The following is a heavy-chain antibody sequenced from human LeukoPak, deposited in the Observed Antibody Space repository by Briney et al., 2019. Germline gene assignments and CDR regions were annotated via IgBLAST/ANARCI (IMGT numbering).Heavy chain of an antibody. J-gene: IGHJ6*04. Sequence: SETLSLTCAVYGGSFSDYYWSWIRLPPGKGLEWIGEVNHGGSTNYNPSLKSRVTISVDTSKNQFSLKLSSVTAADTAVYYCARTILGGYGMDVWDKGTTVTVSS. D-gene: IGHD3-10*01. CDR3: ARTILGGYGMDV. CDR2: VNHGGST. CDR1: GGSFSDYY. V-gene: IGHV4-34*01.